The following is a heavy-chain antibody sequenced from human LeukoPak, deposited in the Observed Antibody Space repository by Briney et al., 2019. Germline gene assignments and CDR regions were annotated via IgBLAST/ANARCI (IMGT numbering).Heavy chain of an antibody. CDR1: GGSISSSNW. D-gene: IGHD6-13*01. CDR2: ISYSGST. Sequence: KPSGTLSLTCAVSGGSISSSNWWSWVRQPPGKGLEWIGTISYSGSTFYNPSLKSRVTISVDTSKDQFSLKLSSVAAADTAVYYCARARVKRIAAAVHYYYGMDVWGQGTTVTVSS. CDR3: ARARVKRIAAAVHYYYGMDV. V-gene: IGHV4-4*02. J-gene: IGHJ6*02.